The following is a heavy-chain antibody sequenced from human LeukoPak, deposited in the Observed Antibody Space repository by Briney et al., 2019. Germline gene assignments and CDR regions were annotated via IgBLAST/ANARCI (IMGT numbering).Heavy chain of an antibody. V-gene: IGHV1-69*04. CDR2: IIPILGIA. Sequence: ASVKVSCKASGGTFSSYAIRWVRPAPGQGLEWMGRIIPILGIANYAQKFQGRVTITADKSTSTAYMELSSLRSEDTAVYYCARDGIVVVPAATQHYYYGMDVWGQGTTVTVSS. J-gene: IGHJ6*02. D-gene: IGHD2-2*01. CDR3: ARDGIVVVPAATQHYYYGMDV. CDR1: GGTFSSYA.